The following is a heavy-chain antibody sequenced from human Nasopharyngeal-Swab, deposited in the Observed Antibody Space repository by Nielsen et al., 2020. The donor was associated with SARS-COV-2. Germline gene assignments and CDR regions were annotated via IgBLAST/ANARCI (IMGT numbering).Heavy chain of an antibody. Sequence: GESLKISCAASGITFNNYAMSWVRQGPGKGLEWVSALSAPGNPYYADSVKGRFTISRDNSKNTLYLQMNSLRADDTAVYYCATPRGFSGYDYGYWGQGNLVTVSS. CDR3: ATPRGFSGYDYGY. J-gene: IGHJ4*02. CDR1: GITFNNYA. V-gene: IGHV3-23*01. CDR2: LSAPGNP. D-gene: IGHD5-12*01.